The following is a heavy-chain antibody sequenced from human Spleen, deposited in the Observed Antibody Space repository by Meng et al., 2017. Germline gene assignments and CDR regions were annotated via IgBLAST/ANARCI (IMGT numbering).Heavy chain of an antibody. J-gene: IGHJ4*02. D-gene: IGHD6-13*01. CDR3: ASIAAAGTFDY. V-gene: IGHV1-2*06. CDR2: INPKSGDT. Sequence: ASVKVSCKPSGYNFPDYYIHWVRRAPGQGLEWMGRINPKSGDTHYAQRFQGRVTMTGDTSISTAYMELRSLRSDDTAVYYCASIAAAGTFDYWGQGTLVTVSS. CDR1: GYNFPDYY.